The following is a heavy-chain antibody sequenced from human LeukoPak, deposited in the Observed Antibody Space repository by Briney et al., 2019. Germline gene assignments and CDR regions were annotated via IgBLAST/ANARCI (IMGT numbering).Heavy chain of an antibody. V-gene: IGHV4-34*01. Sequence: SETLSLTCAVYGGSFSGYYWSWIRQPPGKGLEWIGEINHSGSTNYNPSLKSRVTISVDTSKNQFSLKLSSVTAADTAVYYCARGLPRRREDYWGQETLVTVSS. CDR1: GGSFSGYY. CDR2: INHSGST. J-gene: IGHJ4*02. CDR3: ARGLPRRREDY.